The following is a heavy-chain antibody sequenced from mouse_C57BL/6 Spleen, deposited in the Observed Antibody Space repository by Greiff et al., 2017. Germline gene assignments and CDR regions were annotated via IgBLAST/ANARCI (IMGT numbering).Heavy chain of an antibody. V-gene: IGHV5-6*01. J-gene: IGHJ4*01. D-gene: IGHD1-1*01. CDR3: ARHQYYGHYYAMGY. CDR1: GFTFSSYG. CDR2: ISSGGSYT. Sequence: EVNVVESGGDLVKPGGSLKLSCAASGFTFSSYGMSWVRQTPDKRLEWVATISSGGSYTYYPDSVKGRFTISRDNAKNNLYLQMSSLKSEDTAMYYCARHQYYGHYYAMGYWGQGPSVTVSS.